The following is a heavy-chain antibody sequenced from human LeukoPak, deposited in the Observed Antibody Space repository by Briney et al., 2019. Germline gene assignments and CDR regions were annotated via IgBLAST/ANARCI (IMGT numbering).Heavy chain of an antibody. J-gene: IGHJ4*02. CDR3: ARDGSSGWPIDY. CDR1: GFTFSSYS. D-gene: IGHD6-19*01. V-gene: IGHV3-48*02. Sequence: GGSLRLSCAASGFTFSSYSMYWVRQAPGKGLEWVSYISSSSTIYYADSVKGRFTISRDNAKNSLYLQMNSLRDEDTAVYYCARDGSSGWPIDYWGQGTLVTVSS. CDR2: ISSSSTI.